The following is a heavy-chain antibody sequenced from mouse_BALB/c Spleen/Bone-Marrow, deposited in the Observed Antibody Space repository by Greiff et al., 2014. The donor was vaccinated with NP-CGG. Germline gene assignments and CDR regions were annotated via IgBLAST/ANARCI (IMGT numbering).Heavy chain of an antibody. CDR2: IDPAIFT. Sequence: VQLQQSGAELVKPGASVKLSCTASGFNIKDTYLHWVKQRPEQGLDWIGRIDPAIFTKYDPKFQGKATVTADTSSNTAYLHLSSLTSEDTAVYYCASYRYGWYFDVWGAGTTVTVSS. V-gene: IGHV14-3*02. CDR1: GFNIKDTY. CDR3: ASYRYGWYFDV. D-gene: IGHD2-14*01. J-gene: IGHJ1*01.